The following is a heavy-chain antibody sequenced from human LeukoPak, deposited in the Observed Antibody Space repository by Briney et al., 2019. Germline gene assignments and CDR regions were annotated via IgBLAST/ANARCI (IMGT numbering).Heavy chain of an antibody. CDR2: INPNSGGT. CDR1: GYTFTGYY. V-gene: IGHV1-2*02. J-gene: IGHJ4*02. Sequence: GASVKVSCKASGYTFTGYYMHWVRQAPGQGLEWMGWINPNSGGTNYAQKFQGRVTMTRDTSISTAYMELSRLRSDDTAVYYCARDLGYYDSLLPGYWGQGTLVTVSS. CDR3: ARDLGYYDSLLPGY. D-gene: IGHD3-22*01.